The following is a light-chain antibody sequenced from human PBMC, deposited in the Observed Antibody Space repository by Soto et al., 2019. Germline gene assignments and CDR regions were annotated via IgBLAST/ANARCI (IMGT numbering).Light chain of an antibody. CDR1: QSVSSSY. Sequence: EIVLTQSPGTLSLSPGERATLSCRASQSVSSSYLAWYQQKPGQAPRLLLYGASSRATGIPDRFSGSGSGTDFTLTISRLEPEEFAVYFYQQYGSSPFTFGGGTKVEIK. CDR2: GAS. V-gene: IGKV3-20*01. CDR3: QQYGSSPFT. J-gene: IGKJ4*01.